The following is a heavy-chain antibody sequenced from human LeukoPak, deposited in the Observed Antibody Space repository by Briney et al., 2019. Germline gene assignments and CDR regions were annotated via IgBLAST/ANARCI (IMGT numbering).Heavy chain of an antibody. Sequence: GGSLRLSCAASGFTFSSYTMSWVRQAPGKGLEWVSSISSSSSYIYYADSVKGRFTISRDNAKNSLYLQMNSLRAEDTAVYYCARDRLAFDDGFDYWGQGTLVTVSS. V-gene: IGHV3-21*01. CDR2: ISSSSSYI. CDR3: ARDRLAFDDGFDY. D-gene: IGHD4-17*01. CDR1: GFTFSSYT. J-gene: IGHJ4*02.